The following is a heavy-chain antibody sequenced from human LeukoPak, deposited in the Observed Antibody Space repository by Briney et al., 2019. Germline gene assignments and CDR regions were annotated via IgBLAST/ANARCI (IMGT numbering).Heavy chain of an antibody. Sequence: GGSLRLSCAASGFTFSSYVMNWVRQAPGKGLEWVSAISGSGVSTYYADSVKGRFTISRDNSENTLYLQMNSLRAEDTAVYYCAKVGSGWSRKFDYWGQGTLVTVSS. D-gene: IGHD6-19*01. CDR1: GFTFSSYV. V-gene: IGHV3-23*01. J-gene: IGHJ4*02. CDR2: ISGSGVST. CDR3: AKVGSGWSRKFDY.